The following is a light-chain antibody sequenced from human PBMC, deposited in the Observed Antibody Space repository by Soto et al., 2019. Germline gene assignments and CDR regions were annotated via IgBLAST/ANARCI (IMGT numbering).Light chain of an antibody. V-gene: IGKV3-15*01. CDR3: QQYDNLWP. CDR1: HYVYSN. J-gene: IGKJ1*01. Sequence: EILMAQSPATLSGSPGEGSTLSCTASHYVYSNVAWFQQRPGQSPRLLIYRASTRTTGTPARFSGSGSGTEFTLTITSLESEDFALYYCQQYDNLWPLGQGT. CDR2: RAS.